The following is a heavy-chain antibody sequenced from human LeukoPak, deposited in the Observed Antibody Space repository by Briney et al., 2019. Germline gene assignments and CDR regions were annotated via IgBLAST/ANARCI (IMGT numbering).Heavy chain of an antibody. D-gene: IGHD3-3*01. CDR1: GFTLSSYA. J-gene: IGHJ4*02. CDR3: AREESGISIFGVAIF. V-gene: IGHV3-30-3*01. CDR2: ISHDGSNK. Sequence: GGSLRLSCAASGFTLSSYAMHWVRQAPGKGLEWVAIISHDGSNKYYADSVKGRFTISRDNSKNTMYLQMNSLRTEDTAVYYCAREESGISIFGVAIFWGQGTLVTVSS.